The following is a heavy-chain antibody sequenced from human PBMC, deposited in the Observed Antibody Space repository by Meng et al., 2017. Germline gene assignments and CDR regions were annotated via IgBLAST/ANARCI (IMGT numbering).Heavy chain of an antibody. CDR1: GYTLTELS. CDR2: FDPEDSET. D-gene: IGHD5-18*01. V-gene: IGHV1-24*01. Sequence: ASVKVSCKVSGYTLTELSMHWVRQAPGKGLEWMGGFDPEDSETIYAQKFQGRVTMTEDTSTDTAYMELSSLRSEDTAVYYCATDGGLVDTATWFFYAFDIWGQGTMVTVSS. CDR3: ATDGGLVDTATWFFYAFDI. J-gene: IGHJ3*02.